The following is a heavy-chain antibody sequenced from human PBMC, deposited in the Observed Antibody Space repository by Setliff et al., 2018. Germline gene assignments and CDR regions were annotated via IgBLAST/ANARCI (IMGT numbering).Heavy chain of an antibody. V-gene: IGHV4-39*01. Sequence: SETLSLTCTVSGGSISDNNYYWGWIRQSPGKELEWIGGISHSANKYYNPSFRTGVTISVDMSKNQFFLNLDSVTAADTAIYYCARAPQYTNYWYALSWFDPWGQGTLVTVSS. CDR1: GGSISDNNYY. CDR2: ISHSANK. D-gene: IGHD2-8*02. CDR3: ARAPQYTNYWYALSWFDP. J-gene: IGHJ5*02.